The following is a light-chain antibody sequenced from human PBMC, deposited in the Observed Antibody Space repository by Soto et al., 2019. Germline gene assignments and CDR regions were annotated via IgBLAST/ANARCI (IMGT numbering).Light chain of an antibody. Sequence: EIVLTQSPATLSLSPGERATLSCRASQSVSSYLAWYQQKPGQAPRLLIYDASNRATGSPARISGSESGTDFPLTISSLEPEDFAVYYCQQRRNGARVYTVGQGTKLEIK. CDR1: QSVSSY. J-gene: IGKJ2*01. CDR3: QQRRNGARVYT. CDR2: DAS. V-gene: IGKV3-11*01.